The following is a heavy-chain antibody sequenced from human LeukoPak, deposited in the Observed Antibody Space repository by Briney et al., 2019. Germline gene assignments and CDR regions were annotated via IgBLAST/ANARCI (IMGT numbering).Heavy chain of an antibody. V-gene: IGHV4-38-2*02. J-gene: IGHJ6*03. CDR3: ARGGYSYGIFDYYHYYMDV. D-gene: IGHD5-18*01. Sequence: SETLSLTCTVSGYSISSGYYWGWIRQPPGKGLEWIGSIYHSGSTYYNPSLKSRVTISVDTSKNQFSLKLSSVTAADTAVYYCARGGYSYGIFDYYHYYMDVWGKGTTVTVSS. CDR2: IYHSGST. CDR1: GYSISSGYY.